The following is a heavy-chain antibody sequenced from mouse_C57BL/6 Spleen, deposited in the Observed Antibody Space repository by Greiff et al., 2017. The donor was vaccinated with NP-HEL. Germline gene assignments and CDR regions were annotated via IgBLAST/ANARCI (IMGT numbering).Heavy chain of an antibody. CDR3: ARSAGYGSSYFDY. V-gene: IGHV1-82*01. CDR2: IYPGDGDT. CDR1: GYAFSSSW. J-gene: IGHJ2*01. Sequence: VKLMESGPELVKPGASVKISCKASGYAFSSSWMNWVKQRPGKGLEWIGRIYPGDGDTNYNGKFKGKATLTADKSSSTAYMQLSSRTSEDSAVYFCARSAGYGSSYFDYWGQGTTLTVSS. D-gene: IGHD1-1*01.